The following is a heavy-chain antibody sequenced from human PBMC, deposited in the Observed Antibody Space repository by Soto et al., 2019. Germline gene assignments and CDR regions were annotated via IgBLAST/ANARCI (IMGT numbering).Heavy chain of an antibody. D-gene: IGHD2-21*02. CDR1: GFTFSSYV. Sequence: EVQLLESGGGLVQRGGSLRLSCAASGFTFSSYVMSWVRQAPGKGLEWVSSVSGSGGTTYYADSVKGRFTISRDNSKNTLYLQLNSLRADDTAVYYWAGGGDLTSFDYWGQGTLATVSS. CDR3: AGGGDLTSFDY. J-gene: IGHJ4*02. V-gene: IGHV3-23*01. CDR2: VSGSGGTT.